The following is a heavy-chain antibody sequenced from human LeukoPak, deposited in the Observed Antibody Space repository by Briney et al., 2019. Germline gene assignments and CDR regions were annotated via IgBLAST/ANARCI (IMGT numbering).Heavy chain of an antibody. J-gene: IGHJ4*02. CDR1: GFTFDDYA. CDR2: ISWNSGSI. Sequence: GGSLRLSCAASGFTFDDYAMHWVRQAPGKGLEWVSGISWNSGSIGYADSVKGRFTISRDNAKNSLYLQMNSLRAEDTALYYCAKGPMASPFDYWGQGTLVTVSS. V-gene: IGHV3-9*01. CDR3: AKGPMASPFDY. D-gene: IGHD3-10*01.